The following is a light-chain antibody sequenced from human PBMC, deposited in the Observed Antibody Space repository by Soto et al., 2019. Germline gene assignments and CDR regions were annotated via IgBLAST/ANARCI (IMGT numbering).Light chain of an antibody. CDR1: QSVSSY. J-gene: IGKJ5*01. CDR3: QQSYSTTIT. CDR2: DAS. V-gene: IGKV3-11*01. Sequence: ETVLTQSPATLTLSPGESATLSCRAGQSVSSYLAWYRQKPGQAPRLLIYDASNRATGIPSRFSGSGSGTEFTLTISSLHPEELATYDCQQSYSTTITFGHGTRLAIK.